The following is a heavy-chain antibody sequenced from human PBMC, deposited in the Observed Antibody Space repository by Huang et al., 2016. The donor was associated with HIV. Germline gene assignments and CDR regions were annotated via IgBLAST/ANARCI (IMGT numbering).Heavy chain of an antibody. V-gene: IGHV1-69*13. D-gene: IGHD5-18*01. Sequence: QVLLVQSGAEVRKPGSSVKVSCTAFGGTFSSYAISWGRQAPGQGLGWMGGIIPIFGTAKYTQKFQGRVTITVDESTNTGYMEWTRLTSEDTAVYYCARTAYSYGFRQGYNWFDPWGQGTPVTVSS. CDR3: ARTAYSYGFRQGYNWFDP. CDR1: GGTFSSYA. CDR2: IIPIFGTA. J-gene: IGHJ5*02.